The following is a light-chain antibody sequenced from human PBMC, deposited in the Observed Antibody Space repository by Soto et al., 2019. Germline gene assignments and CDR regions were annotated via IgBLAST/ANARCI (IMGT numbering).Light chain of an antibody. V-gene: IGKV1-39*01. CDR3: QQSYSTPFT. J-gene: IGKJ3*01. CDR1: QSISSY. Sequence: DLQMTQSPSSLSASVGDRVTITCRASQSISSYLNWYQQKPGKAPKLLIYAASSLQSGVPSRFSGCGSGTDFTLTISSLQPEDFATYYCQQSYSTPFTFGPGTKVDIK. CDR2: AAS.